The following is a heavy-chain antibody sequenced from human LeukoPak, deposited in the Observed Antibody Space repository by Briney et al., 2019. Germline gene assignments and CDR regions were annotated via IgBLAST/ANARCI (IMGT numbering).Heavy chain of an antibody. V-gene: IGHV4-61*02. CDR2: IYTTGST. J-gene: IGHJ3*02. CDR3: ARERLPDAFDI. D-gene: IGHD5-18*01. Sequence: SETLSLTCTVSGGSISSGSYYWSWIRQPAGKGLEWIGRIYTTGSTNYNPSLKSRVTISIDTSKNQFSLKLSSVTAADTAVYYCARERLPDAFDIWGQGTMVTVSS. CDR1: GGSISSGSYY.